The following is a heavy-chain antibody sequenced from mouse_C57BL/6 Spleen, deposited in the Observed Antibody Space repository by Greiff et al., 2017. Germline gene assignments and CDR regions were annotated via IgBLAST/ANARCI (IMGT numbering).Heavy chain of an antibody. Sequence: EVQRVESGGDLVKPGGSLKLSCAASGFTFSSYGMSWVRQTPDKRLEWVATISSGGSYTYYPDSVKGRFTISRDNAKNTLYLQMSSLKSEDTAMYYCARLPSTDWYCDVWGTGTTVTVAS. J-gene: IGHJ1*03. V-gene: IGHV5-6*01. CDR2: ISSGGSYT. CDR1: GFTFSSYG. D-gene: IGHD1-1*01. CDR3: ARLPSTDWYCDV.